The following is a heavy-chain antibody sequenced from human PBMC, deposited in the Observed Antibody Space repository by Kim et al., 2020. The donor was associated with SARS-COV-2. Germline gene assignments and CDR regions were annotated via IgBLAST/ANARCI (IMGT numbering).Heavy chain of an antibody. CDR2: IWYDGSNK. CDR1: GFTFSSYG. V-gene: IGHV3-33*06. Sequence: GGSLRLSCAASGFTFSSYGMHWVRQAPGKGLEWVAVIWYDGSNKYYADSVKGRFTISRDNSKSTLYLQMNSLRAEDTAVYYCAKDHDYDILTGLVDYWGQGTLVTVSS. J-gene: IGHJ4*02. D-gene: IGHD3-9*01. CDR3: AKDHDYDILTGLVDY.